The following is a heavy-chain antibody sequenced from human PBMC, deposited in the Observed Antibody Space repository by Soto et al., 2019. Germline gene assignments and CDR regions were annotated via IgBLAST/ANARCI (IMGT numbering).Heavy chain of an antibody. CDR1: GGSFSGYY. V-gene: IGHV4-34*01. CDR3: ARALSVTTRWGYYYYYYGMDV. CDR2: INHSGST. J-gene: IGHJ6*02. Sequence: SETLSLTCAVYGGSFSGYYWSWIRQPPGKGLEWIGEINHSGSTNYNPSLKSRVTISVDTSKNQFSLKLSSVTAADTAVYYCARALSVTTRWGYYYYYYGMDVWGQGTTVTSP. D-gene: IGHD4-17*01.